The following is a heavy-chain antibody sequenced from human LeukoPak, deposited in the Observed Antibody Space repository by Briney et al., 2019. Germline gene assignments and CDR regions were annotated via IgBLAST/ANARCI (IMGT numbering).Heavy chain of an antibody. Sequence: SETLSLTCTVSGGSISSYYWSWIRQPPGKGLEWIGYIYYSGSTNYNPSLKSRVTISVDTSKNQFSLKLTSVTAADTAVYYCARWRTVAGTYYFDYWGQGTLVTVSS. V-gene: IGHV4-59*01. CDR3: ARWRTVAGTYYFDY. CDR1: GGSISSYY. D-gene: IGHD6-19*01. J-gene: IGHJ4*02. CDR2: IYYSGST.